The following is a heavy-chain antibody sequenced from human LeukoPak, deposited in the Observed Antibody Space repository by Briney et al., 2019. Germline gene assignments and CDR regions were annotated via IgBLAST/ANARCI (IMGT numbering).Heavy chain of an antibody. CDR1: GFTFSSYS. J-gene: IGHJ4*02. D-gene: IGHD5-12*01. CDR3: AGSYGGYPQPFDY. CDR2: ISSSSSYI. V-gene: IGHV3-21*01. Sequence: GGSLRLSCAASGFTFSSYSMNWVRQAPGKGLEWVSSISSSSSYIYYADSVKGRFTISRDNAKNSLYLQVNSLRAEDTAVYYCAGSYGGYPQPFDYWGQGTLVTVSS.